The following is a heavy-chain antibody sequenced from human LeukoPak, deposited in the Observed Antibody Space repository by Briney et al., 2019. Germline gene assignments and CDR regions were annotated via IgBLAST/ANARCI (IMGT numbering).Heavy chain of an antibody. CDR2: IYSGGST. Sequence: GGSLRLSCAASGFTVSSNYMSWVRQAPGKGLEWVSIIYSGGSTYYADSVKGRFTISRDNSKNTLYLQMNSLRAEDTAVYYCASGSGSYRTPYYYMDVSGKGTTVTVSS. CDR1: GFTVSSNY. CDR3: ASGSGSYRTPYYYMDV. V-gene: IGHV3-53*01. D-gene: IGHD3-10*01. J-gene: IGHJ6*03.